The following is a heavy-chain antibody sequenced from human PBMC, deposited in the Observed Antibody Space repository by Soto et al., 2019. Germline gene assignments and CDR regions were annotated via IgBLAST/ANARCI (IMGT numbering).Heavy chain of an antibody. D-gene: IGHD2-2*01. CDR3: AREGYCSSTSCYERYYYYGMDV. CDR1: GYTFTSYG. Sequence: QVQLVQSGAEVKKPGASVKVSCKASGYTFTSYGISWVRQAPGQGLEWMGWISAYNGNTNYAQKLQGRVTMTTDTSTSTAYMELRSLRSDDTAVYYCAREGYCSSTSCYERYYYYGMDVWGQGTTVTVS. CDR2: ISAYNGNT. V-gene: IGHV1-18*01. J-gene: IGHJ6*02.